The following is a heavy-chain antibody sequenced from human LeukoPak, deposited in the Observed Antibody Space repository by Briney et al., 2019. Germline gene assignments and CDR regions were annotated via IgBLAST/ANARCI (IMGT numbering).Heavy chain of an antibody. D-gene: IGHD2-2*01. Sequence: GGSLRLSCAASGFIFSTYAMHWVRQAPGKGLEWVAVMSYDGTNKYLAESVKGRLTISRDNSKNTLYLQMNSLRAEDTAVYYCARAYCLYCSISTCPDYWGRGTLVTVSS. CDR2: MSYDGTNK. CDR3: ARAYCLYCSISTCPDY. V-gene: IGHV3-30-3*01. J-gene: IGHJ4*02. CDR1: GFIFSTYA.